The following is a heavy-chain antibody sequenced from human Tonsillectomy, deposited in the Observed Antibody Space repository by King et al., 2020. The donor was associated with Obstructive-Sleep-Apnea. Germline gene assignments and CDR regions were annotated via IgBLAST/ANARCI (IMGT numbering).Heavy chain of an antibody. J-gene: IGHJ6*02. D-gene: IGHD6-13*01. V-gene: IGHV3-7*01. CDR1: GFTFSSYW. CDR3: ARAAYSNPWVDYYGVDV. CDR2: IKQDGSER. Sequence: VQLVESGGGLVQPGGSLRLSCAASGFTFSSYWMSWVRQAPGKGREWVANIKQDGSERYYVGSLKGRFTISRDNAKNSLFLQFNSLRAEDTAVYYCARAAYSNPWVDYYGVDVWGQGTTVTVSS.